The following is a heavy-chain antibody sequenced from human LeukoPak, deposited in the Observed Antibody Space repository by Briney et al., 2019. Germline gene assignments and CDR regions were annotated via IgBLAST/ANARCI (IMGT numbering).Heavy chain of an antibody. V-gene: IGHV1-18*01. CDR3: ARDLYCDSSGFVAPSVDY. J-gene: IGHJ4*02. CDR1: GYSFTSYG. D-gene: IGHD3-22*01. CDR2: GGAYNGST. Sequence: GASVKVSCKASGYSFTSYGISWGRHAPGQGHGWMGWGGAYNGSTNYAQKLQGRGTMTTDTSTSTAYMELTSLRSDDTAVYYCARDLYCDSSGFVAPSVDYWGQPSLPTV.